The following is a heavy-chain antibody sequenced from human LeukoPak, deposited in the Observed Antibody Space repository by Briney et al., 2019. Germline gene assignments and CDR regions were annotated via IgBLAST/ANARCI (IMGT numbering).Heavy chain of an antibody. CDR3: ARDPSGIGAFDI. CDR2: INHSEST. D-gene: IGHD2-21*01. V-gene: IGHV4-34*01. Sequence: PSETLSLTCAVYGGSFSGYYWSWIRQPPGKGLEWIGEINHSESTNYNPSLKSRVTISVDTSKNQFSLKLSSVTAADTAVYYCARDPSGIGAFDIWGQGTMVTVSS. CDR1: GGSFSGYY. J-gene: IGHJ3*02.